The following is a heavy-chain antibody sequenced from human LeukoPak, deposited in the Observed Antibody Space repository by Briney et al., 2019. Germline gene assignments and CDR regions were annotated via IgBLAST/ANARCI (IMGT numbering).Heavy chain of an antibody. Sequence: GESLKISCKGSGYSFTTSWITWVRQMPGKGLELMGIIFPGDPDTRYSPSFQGQVTISADKSISTAYLQWSSLQASDTAFYYCVRRINNWFDPWGQGTLVTVSS. CDR1: GYSFTTSW. J-gene: IGHJ5*02. CDR2: IFPGDPDT. V-gene: IGHV5-51*01. CDR3: VRRINNWFDP.